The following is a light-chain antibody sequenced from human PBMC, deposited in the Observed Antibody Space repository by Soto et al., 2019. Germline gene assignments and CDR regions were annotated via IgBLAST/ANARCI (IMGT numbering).Light chain of an antibody. CDR2: GAS. CDR3: QQYSDSPLT. J-gene: IGKJ4*01. CDR1: QTVRTNY. Sequence: EIVLTQSPGTLSLSPGERATLSCRASQTVRTNYLAWFQHKPGQAPRLLIYGASSRATGIPDRFSGSGSGTDFTLTINTLEPEDFAVYFCQQYSDSPLTFGGGTKVDIK. V-gene: IGKV3-20*01.